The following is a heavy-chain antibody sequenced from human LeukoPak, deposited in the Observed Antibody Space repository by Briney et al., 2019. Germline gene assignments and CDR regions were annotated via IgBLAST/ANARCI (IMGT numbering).Heavy chain of an antibody. D-gene: IGHD1-1*01. CDR2: IYADDSDT. J-gene: IGHJ4*02. Sequence: GGSLRPSCVASGFSLSSYATAWVRQAPGKGLEWVSGIYADDSDTFYIDAVKGRFTISKDKSKNTLYLQMNSLRAEDTAVYYCARDYPTSGIVTIFDYWGQGTLVTVSS. CDR1: GFSLSSYA. V-gene: IGHV3-23*01. CDR3: ARDYPTSGIVTIFDY.